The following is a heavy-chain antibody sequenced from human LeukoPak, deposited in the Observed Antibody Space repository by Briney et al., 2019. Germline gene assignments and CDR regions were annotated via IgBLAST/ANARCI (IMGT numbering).Heavy chain of an antibody. CDR1: GFTFSSYA. J-gene: IGHJ4*02. Sequence: GGSLRLSCAASGFTFSSYAMHWVRQAPGKGLEGVAVISYDGSNKYYADSVKGRFTISRDNSKNTLYLQMNSLRAEDTAVYYCARWGPPTTVTTSDYWGQGTLVTVSS. CDR2: ISYDGSNK. CDR3: ARWGPPTTVTTSDY. D-gene: IGHD4-11*01. V-gene: IGHV3-30*04.